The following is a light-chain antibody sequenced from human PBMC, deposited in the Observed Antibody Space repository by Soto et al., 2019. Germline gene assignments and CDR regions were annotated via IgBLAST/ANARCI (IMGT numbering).Light chain of an antibody. V-gene: IGKV1-5*03. J-gene: IGKJ1*01. CDR1: QSISTW. CDR2: KAS. CDR3: QQYKDWPHT. Sequence: DIQMTQSPSSLSASVGDRVTITCRASQSISTWLAWYQQKPGKAPKLLIYKASTLESGVPSRFSGSGSGTEFTLTISSLQSEDFAVYYCQQYKDWPHTFGQGTKVDIK.